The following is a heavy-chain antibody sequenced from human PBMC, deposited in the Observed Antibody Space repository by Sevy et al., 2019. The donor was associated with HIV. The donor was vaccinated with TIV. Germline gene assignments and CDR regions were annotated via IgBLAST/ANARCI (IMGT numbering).Heavy chain of an antibody. D-gene: IGHD2-8*01. Sequence: GGSLRLSCSASGFIFGSYGMTWVRQAPGKGLEWVSGISGSGSRTYYADSVKGRFTISRDNSKNTLYLQMNSLRAEDTAIYYCAKDRYYLRGYCNNGVFYYFDYWGQGTLVTVSS. V-gene: IGHV3-23*01. CDR2: ISGSGSRT. J-gene: IGHJ4*02. CDR3: AKDRYYLRGYCNNGVFYYFDY. CDR1: GFIFGSYG.